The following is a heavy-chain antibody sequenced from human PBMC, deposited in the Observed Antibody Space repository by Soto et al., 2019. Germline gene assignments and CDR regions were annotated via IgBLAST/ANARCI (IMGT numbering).Heavy chain of an antibody. CDR1: GFTFSNYA. J-gene: IGHJ4*02. CDR2: ISVGGSA. V-gene: IGHV3-23*01. CDR3: AKRAPDTYYFDY. D-gene: IGHD2-2*02. Sequence: EVQLLESGGGLIQPGGSLRLSCAVSGFTFSNYAMSWVRQAPGKGLEWVSTISVGGSAFYADSVKGRFTISRDNSKHTLFLQMNSLRAEDTALYHCAKRAPDTYYFDYWGQGTLVTVS.